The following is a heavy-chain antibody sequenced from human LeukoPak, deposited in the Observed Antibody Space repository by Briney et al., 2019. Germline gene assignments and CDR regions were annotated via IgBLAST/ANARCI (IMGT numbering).Heavy chain of an antibody. J-gene: IGHJ5*01. CDR2: IDPTGGST. CDR1: GYTFTSHH. Sequence: ASVKVSCKASGYTFTSHHMHWVRKAPGRGLEWVGIIDPTGGSTSYAQNFQGRVTMTTDTSTSTIYMEMTRLRSEDTAVYYCARDHDPITAGDPNWFDSWAREPWSPSPQ. D-gene: IGHD6-13*01. V-gene: IGHV1-46*01. CDR3: ARDHDPITAGDPNWFDS.